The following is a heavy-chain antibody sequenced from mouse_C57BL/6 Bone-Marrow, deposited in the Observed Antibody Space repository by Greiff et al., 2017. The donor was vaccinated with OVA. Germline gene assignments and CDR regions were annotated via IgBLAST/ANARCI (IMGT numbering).Heavy chain of an antibody. CDR1: GFTFSDYG. CDR2: ISNLAYSI. J-gene: IGHJ3*01. CDR3: ARGYYGSSWVFAY. Sequence: EVQVVESGGGLVQPGGSLKLSCAASGFTFSDYGMAWVRQAPRKGPEWVAFISNLAYSIYYADTVTGRFTISRENAKNTLYLEMSSLRSEDTAMYYCARGYYGSSWVFAYWGQGTLVTVSA. D-gene: IGHD1-1*01. V-gene: IGHV5-15*01.